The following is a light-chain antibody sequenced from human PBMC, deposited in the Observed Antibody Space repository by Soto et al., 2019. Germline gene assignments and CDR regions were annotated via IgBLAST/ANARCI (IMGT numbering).Light chain of an antibody. V-gene: IGLV2-23*02. CDR3: CSYAGTRAYV. CDR1: SSDVGSYDL. J-gene: IGLJ1*01. Sequence: QSVLTQPASVSGSPGQSITISCTGTSSDVGSYDLVSWYQQQPGKAPKLMIYEVSKPPPGVSNRFSGSKSGNTPSLTVSGLQAEDEADYYCCSYAGTRAYVFGHGAKVTVL. CDR2: EVS.